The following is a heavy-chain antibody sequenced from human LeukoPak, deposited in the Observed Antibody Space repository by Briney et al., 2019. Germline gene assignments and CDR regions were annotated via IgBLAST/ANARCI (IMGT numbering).Heavy chain of an antibody. Sequence: ASVKVSCKASGYTFTSYDINWVRQATGQGREWMGWMNPNSGNTGYAQKFQGRVTITRNTSIITAYMELSSLRSEDTAVYYCASYCSSTSCYGYAFDIWGQGTMVTVSS. CDR3: ASYCSSTSCYGYAFDI. CDR1: GYTFTSYD. V-gene: IGHV1-8*03. J-gene: IGHJ3*02. D-gene: IGHD2-2*01. CDR2: MNPNSGNT.